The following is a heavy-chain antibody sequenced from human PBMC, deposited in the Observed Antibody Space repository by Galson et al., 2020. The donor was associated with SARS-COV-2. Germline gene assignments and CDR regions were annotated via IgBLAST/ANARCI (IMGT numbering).Heavy chain of an antibody. V-gene: IGHV4-34*01. CDR2: INHSGST. J-gene: IGHJ3*02. D-gene: IGHD5-18*01. Sequence: SETLSLTCAVYGGSFSGYYWSWIRQPPGKGLEWIGEINHSGSTNYNPSLKSRVTISVDTSKNQFSLKLSSVTAADTAVYYCASVASGTAMAGGAFDIWGQGTMVTVSS. CDR1: GGSFSGYY. CDR3: ASVASGTAMAGGAFDI.